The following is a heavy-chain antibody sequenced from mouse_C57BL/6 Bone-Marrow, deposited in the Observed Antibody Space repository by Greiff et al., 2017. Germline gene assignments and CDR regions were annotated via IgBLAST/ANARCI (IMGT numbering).Heavy chain of an antibody. Sequence: QVQLKQPGAELVMPGASVKLSCKASGYTFTSYWMHWVKQRPGQGLEWIGEIDPSDSYTNYNQKFKGKSTLTVDKSSSTAYMQLSSLTSEDSAVYYCANYKNWGQGTLVTVSA. V-gene: IGHV1-69*01. D-gene: IGHD1-3*01. J-gene: IGHJ3*01. CDR3: ANYKN. CDR2: IDPSDSYT. CDR1: GYTFTSYW.